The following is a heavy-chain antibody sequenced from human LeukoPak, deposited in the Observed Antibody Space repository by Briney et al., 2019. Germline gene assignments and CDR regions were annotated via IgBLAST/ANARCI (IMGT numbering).Heavy chain of an antibody. Sequence: PGGSLRLSCAASGFTVSSNYMSWVRQAPGKGLEWVSVIYSGGRAYYADSVKGRFTISRDNSKNTLYLQMNSLRAEDTAVYYCASPPRRNYDSSGYYYGGSLSYWGQGTLVTVSS. D-gene: IGHD3-22*01. CDR3: ASPPRRNYDSSGYYYGGSLSY. CDR1: GFTVSSNY. J-gene: IGHJ4*02. V-gene: IGHV3-66*02. CDR2: IYSGGRA.